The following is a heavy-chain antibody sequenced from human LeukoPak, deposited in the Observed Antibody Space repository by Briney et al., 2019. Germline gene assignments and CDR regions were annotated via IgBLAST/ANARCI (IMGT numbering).Heavy chain of an antibody. D-gene: IGHD5-12*01. CDR3: ARDPTQWLRYGYFDY. J-gene: IGHJ4*02. CDR2: IGRDGTTI. CDR1: GFTFSIYG. Sequence: GGSLRLSCAASGFTFSIYGMNWVRQAPGKGLEWVSYIGRDGTTIYYTDSVKGRFTISRDNAKNSLYLQMNSLRTEDTAMYYCARDPTQWLRYGYFDYWGQGILVTVSS. V-gene: IGHV3-48*04.